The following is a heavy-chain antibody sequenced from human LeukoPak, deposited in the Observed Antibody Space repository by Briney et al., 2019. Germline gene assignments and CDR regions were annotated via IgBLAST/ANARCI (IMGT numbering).Heavy chain of an antibody. CDR3: ARVNSGSSLDY. D-gene: IGHD3-22*01. J-gene: IGHJ4*02. CDR1: GFSFSSNW. Sequence: GGSLRLSCAAPGFSFSSNWMGWVRQAPGKGLEWVAHIKRDGSQKYYLDSVKGRFTISRDNAKNSLYLQMNSLRVEDTAVYYCARVNSGSSLDYWGQGTLVTVSS. V-gene: IGHV3-7*01. CDR2: IKRDGSQK.